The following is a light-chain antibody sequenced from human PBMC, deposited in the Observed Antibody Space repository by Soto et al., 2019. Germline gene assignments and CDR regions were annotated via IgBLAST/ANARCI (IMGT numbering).Light chain of an antibody. J-gene: IGLJ1*01. CDR1: SSDIGHYDY. CDR2: HVT. CDR3: CSLTTSHTYV. Sequence: QSALTQPASVSGTPGQSITISCTGTSSDIGHYDYVSWYQQHPGKAPKLMIYHVTYRPSGVSNRYSGSKSGNSASLTISGLQADDEADYYCCSLTTSHTYVFGSGTQVTVL. V-gene: IGLV2-14*03.